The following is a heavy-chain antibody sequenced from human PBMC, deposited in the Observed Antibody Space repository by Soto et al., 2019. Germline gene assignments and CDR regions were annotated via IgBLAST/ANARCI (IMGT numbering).Heavy chain of an antibody. J-gene: IGHJ5*02. CDR2: IIPIFGTA. CDR3: AIRVSGWYSNSLRRNNWFDP. D-gene: IGHD6-19*01. CDR1: GGTFSSYA. V-gene: IGHV1-69*06. Sequence: QVQLVQSGAEVKKPGSSVKVSCKASGGTFSSYAISWVRQAPGQGLEWLGGIIPIFGTANYAQKFQGRVTITADKSTSTAYRELSSLRSEDTAVYYCAIRVSGWYSNSLRRNNWFDPWGQGTLVTVSS.